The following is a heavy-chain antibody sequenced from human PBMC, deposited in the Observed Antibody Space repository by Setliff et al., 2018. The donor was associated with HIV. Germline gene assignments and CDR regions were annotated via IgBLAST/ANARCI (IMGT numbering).Heavy chain of an antibody. D-gene: IGHD3-22*01. CDR3: ARQDYYYDSSGYYRWWEPFSWYFDL. Sequence: SETLSLTCAVYGGYFSGYYWSWIRQPPGKGLEWIGEINHSGSTNYNPSLKSRVTISVDTSKNQFSLKLSSVTAADTAVYYCARQDYYYDSSGYYRWWEPFSWYFDLWGRGTLVTVSS. J-gene: IGHJ2*01. CDR2: INHSGST. V-gene: IGHV4-34*01. CDR1: GGYFSGYY.